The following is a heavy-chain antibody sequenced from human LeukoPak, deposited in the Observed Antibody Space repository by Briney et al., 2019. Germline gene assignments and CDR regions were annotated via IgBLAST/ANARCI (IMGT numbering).Heavy chain of an antibody. D-gene: IGHD3-22*01. V-gene: IGHV3-21*01. CDR3: ATDSSGYYDYFDY. Sequence: NPGGSLRLSCAASGFTFSSYSMNWVRQAPGKGLEWVSSISSSSSYIYYADSVKGRFTISRDNAKNSLYLQMNSLRAEDTAVYYCATDSSGYYDYFDYWGQETLVTVSS. CDR2: ISSSSSYI. J-gene: IGHJ4*02. CDR1: GFTFSSYS.